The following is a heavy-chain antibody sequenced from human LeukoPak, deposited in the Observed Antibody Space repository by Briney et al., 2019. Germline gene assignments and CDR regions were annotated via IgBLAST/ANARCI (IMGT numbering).Heavy chain of an antibody. CDR3: AIAPFIVVVPAARFPLVY. Sequence: GASVKVSCKASGYTFTGYYMHWVRQAPGQGLEWMGWINPNSGGTNYAQKFQGRVTMTRDTSISTAYMELSRLRSDDTAVYYCAIAPFIVVVPAARFPLVYWGQGTLVTVSS. D-gene: IGHD2-2*01. V-gene: IGHV1-2*02. CDR1: GYTFTGYY. CDR2: INPNSGGT. J-gene: IGHJ4*02.